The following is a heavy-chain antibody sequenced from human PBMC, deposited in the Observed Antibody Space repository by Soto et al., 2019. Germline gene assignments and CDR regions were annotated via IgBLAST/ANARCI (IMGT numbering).Heavy chain of an antibody. Sequence: GASVKVCCKASGYTFSTYYMNWVRQAPGQGLEWMGIINPSGGSTSYAQKFQGRVTMTRDTSTSTVYMELTSLRSEDTAVYYCARMSSSWYSANFQHWGQGTLVTVSS. CDR3: ARMSSSWYSANFQH. CDR2: INPSGGST. V-gene: IGHV1-46*01. J-gene: IGHJ1*01. D-gene: IGHD6-13*01. CDR1: GYTFSTYY.